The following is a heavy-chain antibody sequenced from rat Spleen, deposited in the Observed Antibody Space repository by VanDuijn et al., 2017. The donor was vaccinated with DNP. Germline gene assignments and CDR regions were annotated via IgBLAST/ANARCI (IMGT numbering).Heavy chain of an antibody. D-gene: IGHD1-6*01. V-gene: IGHV2S12*01. J-gene: IGHJ4*01. CDR3: ARDRYYGSTVGMDA. CDR2: ISSGGDT. CDR1: GFSFTSNG. Sequence: QVQMKETGPGLVQPSQTLSLTCTVSGFSFTSNGVSWVRQPPGKGLEWIASISSGGDTYYNSALKSRLSISRDTSKSQVFLKMSSLKTEATATYYCARDRYYGSTVGMDAWGQGASVTVSS.